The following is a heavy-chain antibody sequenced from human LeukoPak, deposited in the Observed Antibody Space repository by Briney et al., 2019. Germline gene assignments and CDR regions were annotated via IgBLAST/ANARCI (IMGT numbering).Heavy chain of an antibody. Sequence: PGGSLRLSCAASGFTFDDYAMHWVRHAPGKGLEWVSGISWNSGSIGYADSVKGRFTISRDNAKNSLYLQMNSLRAEDTAVYYCAKDRQLLWFGESPLLDYWGQGTLVTVSS. V-gene: IGHV3-9*01. CDR3: AKDRQLLWFGESPLLDY. CDR2: ISWNSGSI. J-gene: IGHJ4*02. D-gene: IGHD3-10*01. CDR1: GFTFDDYA.